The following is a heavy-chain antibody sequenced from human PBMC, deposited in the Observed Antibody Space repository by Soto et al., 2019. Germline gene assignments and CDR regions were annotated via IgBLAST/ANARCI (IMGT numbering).Heavy chain of an antibody. CDR1: GITFSYYW. CDR3: VRDSHGDY. V-gene: IGHV3-74*01. J-gene: IGHJ4*02. Sequence: EVQLVESGGGLVQPGGSLRLSCAGSGITFSYYWMHWVRQAPGEGLEWVSRIDHDGPTDYAHSVRGRFTISRNNAENPLYLQLSSLRPEETAVYYCVRDSHGDYWGQGTRVSVSS. CDR2: IDHDGPT.